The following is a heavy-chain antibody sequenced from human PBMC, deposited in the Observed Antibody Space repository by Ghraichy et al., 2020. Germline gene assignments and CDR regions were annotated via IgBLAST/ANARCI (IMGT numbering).Heavy chain of an antibody. D-gene: IGHD3-3*01. CDR3: ARELRFLEWLFAAFDY. V-gene: IGHV3-48*02. CDR1: GFTFSSYS. CDR2: ISSSSSTI. Sequence: GGSLRLSCAASGFTFSSYSMNWVRQAPGKGLEWVSYISSSSSTIYYADSVKGRFTISRDNAKNSLYLQMNSLRDEDTAVYYCARELRFLEWLFAAFDYWGQGTLVTVSS. J-gene: IGHJ4*02.